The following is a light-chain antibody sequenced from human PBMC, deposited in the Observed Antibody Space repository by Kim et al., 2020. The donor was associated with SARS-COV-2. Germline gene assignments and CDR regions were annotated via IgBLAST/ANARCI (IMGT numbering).Light chain of an antibody. CDR2: KAS. J-gene: IGKJ1*01. CDR3: QQYKSASA. Sequence: SASVGDRVTITCRASQSIDIWLAWYQQKPGKVPKLLIYKASTLESGVPSRFSGSGSGTEFTLTISSLQPDDFATYYCQQYKSASAFGQGTRVEIK. CDR1: QSIDIW. V-gene: IGKV1-5*03.